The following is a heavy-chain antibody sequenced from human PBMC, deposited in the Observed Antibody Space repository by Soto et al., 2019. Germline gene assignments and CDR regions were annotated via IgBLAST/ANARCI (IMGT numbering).Heavy chain of an antibody. J-gene: IGHJ3*02. CDR1: GGSISSGAYY. Sequence: PSETLSLTCTVSGGSISSGAYYWSWIRQHPGKGLEWIGYIYYSGSTYYNPSLKSRVTILVDTSKNQFSLKLSSVTAADTAVYYCARDYDFWSGSPDAFDIWGQGTMVTVSS. CDR2: IYYSGST. D-gene: IGHD3-3*01. V-gene: IGHV4-31*03. CDR3: ARDYDFWSGSPDAFDI.